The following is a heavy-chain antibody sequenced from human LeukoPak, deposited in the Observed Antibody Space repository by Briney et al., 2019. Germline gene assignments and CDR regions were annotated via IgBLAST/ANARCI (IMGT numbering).Heavy chain of an antibody. CDR1: GFTFSSYG. V-gene: IGHV3-30*18. J-gene: IGHJ4*02. D-gene: IGHD2-15*01. CDR3: AKDVGGGSSAVDY. CDR2: ISYDGSNK. Sequence: GRSLRLSCAASGFTFSSYGMHWVRQAPGKGLEWVAVISYDGSNKYYADSVKGRFTISRDNSKNTPYLQMNSLRAEDTAVYYCAKDVGGGSSAVDYWGQGTLVTVSS.